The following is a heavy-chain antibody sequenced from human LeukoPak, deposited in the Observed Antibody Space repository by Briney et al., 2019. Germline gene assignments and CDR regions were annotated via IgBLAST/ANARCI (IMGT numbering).Heavy chain of an antibody. V-gene: IGHV4-39*01. J-gene: IGHJ3*02. CDR3: ARGETAAAGQDAFDI. CDR1: GGSISSSSYY. Sequence: SETLSLTCIVSGGSISSSSYYWAWIRQPPGKGLEWIGSIYYSGSTYYNPSLKSRVIISVDTSKNQFSLKLSSVTAADTAVYYCARGETAAAGQDAFDIWGQGTMVTVSS. D-gene: IGHD6-13*01. CDR2: IYYSGST.